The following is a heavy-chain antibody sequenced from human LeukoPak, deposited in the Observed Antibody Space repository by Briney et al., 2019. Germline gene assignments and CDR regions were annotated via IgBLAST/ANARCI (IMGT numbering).Heavy chain of an antibody. CDR3: ARAPSYYDSSGYSTFDI. CDR1: GGTFSSYA. V-gene: IGHV1-69*13. D-gene: IGHD3-22*01. J-gene: IGHJ3*02. Sequence: ASVKVSCKASGGTFSSYAISWVRQAPGQGLEWMGGIIPIFGTANYAQKFQGRVTITADESTSTAYMELSSLRSEDTAVYYCARAPSYYDSSGYSTFDIWGKGTMVTVSS. CDR2: IIPIFGTA.